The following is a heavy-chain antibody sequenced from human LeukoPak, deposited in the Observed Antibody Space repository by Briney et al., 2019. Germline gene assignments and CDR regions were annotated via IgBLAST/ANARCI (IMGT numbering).Heavy chain of an antibody. J-gene: IGHJ4*02. CDR1: GGTFSGYY. V-gene: IGHV4-34*01. Sequence: PSETLSLTCAVYGGTFSGYYWSWIRQPPGKGLEWIGEINHSGSTNYNPSLKSRVTISVDTSKNQFSLKLSSVTAADTAVYYCARDLKQWLAPKGTFDYWGQGTLVTVSS. CDR3: ARDLKQWLAPKGTFDY. D-gene: IGHD6-19*01. CDR2: INHSGST.